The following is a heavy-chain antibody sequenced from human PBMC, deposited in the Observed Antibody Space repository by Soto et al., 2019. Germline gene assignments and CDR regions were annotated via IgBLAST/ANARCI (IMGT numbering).Heavy chain of an antibody. CDR2: ISSSASLI. V-gene: IGHV3-48*03. Sequence: EVQLVESGGGLVQPGGSLRLSCAASGFTFSSYEMNWVRQAPGKGLEWVSYISSSASLIYYADSVKGRFTISRDNAKNSLYLQMSSLRAEDTAVYYCARDGPNGEWFDPWGQGTLVTVSS. CDR1: GFTFSSYE. J-gene: IGHJ5*02. D-gene: IGHD4-17*01. CDR3: ARDGPNGEWFDP.